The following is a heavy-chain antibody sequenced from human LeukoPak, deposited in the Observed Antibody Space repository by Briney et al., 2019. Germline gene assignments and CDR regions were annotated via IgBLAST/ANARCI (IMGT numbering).Heavy chain of an antibody. CDR3: ARLRLRFLEWLLYRDAFDI. V-gene: IGHV4-59*12. CDR2: IYNSGST. J-gene: IGHJ3*02. D-gene: IGHD3-3*01. CDR1: GGSISSYY. Sequence: SETLSLTCTVSGGSISSYYWSWIRQSPGKGLEWIGYIYNSGSTNYNPSLKSRVTISVDTSKNQFSLKLSSVTAADTAVYYCARLRLRFLEWLLYRDAFDIWGQGTMVTVSS.